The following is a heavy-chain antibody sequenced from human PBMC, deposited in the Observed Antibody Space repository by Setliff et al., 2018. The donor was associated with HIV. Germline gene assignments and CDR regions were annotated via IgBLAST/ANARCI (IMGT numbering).Heavy chain of an antibody. V-gene: IGHV4-34*01. CDR1: GGSFSGYY. Sequence: PSETLSLTCAVYGGSFSGYYWSWIRQPPGKGLEWIGEINHSGSTNYNPSPKSRVTISVDMSKNQFSLKLTAVTAADTAVYYCAREFSERSPNPDHYYYYMDVWGKGTTVTVSS. D-gene: IGHD6-19*01. CDR2: INHSGST. CDR3: AREFSERSPNPDHYYYYMDV. J-gene: IGHJ6*03.